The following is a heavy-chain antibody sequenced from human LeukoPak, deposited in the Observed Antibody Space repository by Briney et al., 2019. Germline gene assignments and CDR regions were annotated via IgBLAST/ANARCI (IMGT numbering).Heavy chain of an antibody. CDR3: ARDSGSYFPADDY. CDR1: GFTLSSNY. CDR2: IYNGGST. J-gene: IGHJ4*02. V-gene: IGHV3-66*02. D-gene: IGHD1-26*01. Sequence: GGSLRLSCAASGFTLSSNYMSWVRQAPGKGLEWVSVIYNGGSTYYADSVKGRFTISRDNSKNTLYLLMNSLRAEDTSVYYCARDSGSYFPADDYWGQGTLVTVSS.